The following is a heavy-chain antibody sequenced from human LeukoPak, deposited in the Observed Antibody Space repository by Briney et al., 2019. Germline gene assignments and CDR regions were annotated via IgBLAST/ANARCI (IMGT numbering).Heavy chain of an antibody. CDR3: ARGVLSGDYGRYFDY. D-gene: IGHD4-17*01. CDR1: GYTFTTYW. CDR2: TNHTSGGT. V-gene: IGHV1-2*02. Sequence: AAVKVSCKASGYTFTTYWIHWVRQAPGQGLEWMGWTNHTSGGTNYAQKFQGRVTMTSDTSISTAYMELSRLTSDDTAVYYCARGVLSGDYGRYFDYWGQGALVTV. J-gene: IGHJ4*02.